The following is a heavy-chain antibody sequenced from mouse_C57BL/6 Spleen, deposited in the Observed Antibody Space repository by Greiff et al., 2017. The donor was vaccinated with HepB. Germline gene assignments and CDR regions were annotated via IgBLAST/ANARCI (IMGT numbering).Heavy chain of an antibody. CDR1: GYTFTSYG. Sequence: QVHVKQSGAELARPGASVKLSCKASGYTFTSYGISWVKQRTGQGLEWIGEIYPRSGNTYYNEKFKGKATLTADKSSSTAYMELRSLTSEDSAVYFCARVKLPYAMDYWGQGTSVTVSS. V-gene: IGHV1-81*01. CDR3: ARVKLPYAMDY. J-gene: IGHJ4*01. CDR2: IYPRSGNT. D-gene: IGHD2-13*01.